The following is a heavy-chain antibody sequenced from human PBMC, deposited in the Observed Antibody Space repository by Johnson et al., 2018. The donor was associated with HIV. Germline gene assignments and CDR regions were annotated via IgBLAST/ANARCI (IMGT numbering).Heavy chain of an antibody. CDR2: ISYDGSNK. J-gene: IGHJ3*02. V-gene: IGHV3-30*04. D-gene: IGHD3-3*01. CDR3: ARGGRWGWRGNDAFDI. CDR1: GFTFSIYA. Sequence: QVQLVESGGGVVQPGRSLRLSCAASGFTFSIYAMHWVRQAPGKGLEWVAVISYDGSNKYYADSVKGRFTFSRDHSKNTLYLQMNSLRAEDTAVYYCARGGRWGWRGNDAFDIWGQGTMVTVSS.